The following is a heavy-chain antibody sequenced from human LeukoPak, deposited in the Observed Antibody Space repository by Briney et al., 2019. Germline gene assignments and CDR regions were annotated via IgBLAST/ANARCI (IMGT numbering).Heavy chain of an antibody. V-gene: IGHV4-4*02. D-gene: IGHD6-13*01. CDR2: IYHSGST. J-gene: IGHJ3*02. CDR3: ARVTSAGIAAAGPPDAFDI. CDR1: GGSISSSNW. Sequence: PSETLSLTCAVSGGSISSSNWWSWVRQPPGKGLEWIGEIYHSGSTNYNPSLKSRVTISVDKSKNQFSLKLSSVTAADTAVYYCARVTSAGIAAAGPPDAFDIWGQGTMVTVSS.